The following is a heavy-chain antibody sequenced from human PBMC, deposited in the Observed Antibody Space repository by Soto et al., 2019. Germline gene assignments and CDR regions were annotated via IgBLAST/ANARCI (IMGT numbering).Heavy chain of an antibody. CDR3: ARQRLWGTSGYYYFEN. CDR2: IYPGDSDT. CDR1: GHIFSDYW. V-gene: IGHV5-51*01. Sequence: GESLKISCKGSGHIFSDYWIGWVRQMPGKGLEWMGIIYPGDSDTRYSPSFQGQVTITVDKSINTAYLQWSRLKASDTAMYYCARQRLWGTSGYYYFENWGQGTLVTVSS. D-gene: IGHD3-22*01. J-gene: IGHJ4*02.